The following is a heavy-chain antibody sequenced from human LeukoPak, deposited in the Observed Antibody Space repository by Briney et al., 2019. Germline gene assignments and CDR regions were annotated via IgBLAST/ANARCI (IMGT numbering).Heavy chain of an antibody. J-gene: IGHJ4*02. CDR2: ITSAGGYT. V-gene: IGHV3-21*01. D-gene: IGHD6-13*01. Sequence: GGSLRLSCGASGFTFSDYSMNWVRQAPGKGLAWVASITSAGGYTYYADSVKGRFTISRDNAQNSLFLQMNSLRAEDTAVYFCAKVAGDRMDYWGQGTLLTVSS. CDR1: GFTFSDYS. CDR3: AKVAGDRMDY.